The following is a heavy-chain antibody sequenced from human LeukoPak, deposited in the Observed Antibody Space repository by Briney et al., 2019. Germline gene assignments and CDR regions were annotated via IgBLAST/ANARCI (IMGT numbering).Heavy chain of an antibody. CDR3: ARDSGGNDY. V-gene: IGHV3-48*03. D-gene: IGHD3-16*01. Sequence: GGSLRLSCAASGFTFSSYEMNWVRQAPGKGLEWVSYISSSGSTVYYADSVKGRFTISRDNAKNSLYLQMNSLRAEDTAMYYCARDSGGNDYWGQGILVTVSS. J-gene: IGHJ4*02. CDR1: GFTFSSYE. CDR2: ISSSGSTV.